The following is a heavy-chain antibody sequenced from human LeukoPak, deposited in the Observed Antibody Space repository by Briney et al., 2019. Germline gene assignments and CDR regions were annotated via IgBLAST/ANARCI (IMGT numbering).Heavy chain of an antibody. CDR2: ISGSGGSA. D-gene: IGHD3-3*01. CDR1: GFTFSSYA. V-gene: IGHV3-23*01. J-gene: IGHJ4*02. CDR3: AKDQGFRTWVAIFGVVPH. Sequence: PGGSLRLSCAASGFTFSSYAMSWVRQAPGKGLEWVSAISGSGGSAYYADSVKGRFTISRDNSKNTLYLQMNSLRAEDTAVYYCAKDQGFRTWVAIFGVVPHWGQGTLVTVSS.